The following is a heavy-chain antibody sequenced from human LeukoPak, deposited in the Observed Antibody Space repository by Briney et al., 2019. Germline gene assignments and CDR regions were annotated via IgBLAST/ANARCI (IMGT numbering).Heavy chain of an antibody. CDR3: ARPTRNLTAAGSVFDY. J-gene: IGHJ4*02. CDR2: IYYSGST. Sequence: PSETLSLTCTVSGGSISSSSYYWGWIRQPPGKGLEWIGSIYYSGSTYYNPSLKSRVTISVDTSKNQFSLKLSSVTAADTAVYYCARPTRNLTAAGSVFDYWGQGTLVTVSS. D-gene: IGHD6-13*01. CDR1: GGSISSSSYY. V-gene: IGHV4-39*01.